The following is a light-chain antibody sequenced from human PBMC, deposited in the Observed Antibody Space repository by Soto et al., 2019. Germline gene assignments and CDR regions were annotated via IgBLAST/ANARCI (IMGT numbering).Light chain of an antibody. V-gene: IGKV4-1*01. CDR1: QSVLYTSNNKNY. CDR2: WAS. Sequence: DIVVTQSPDSLAVSLGERATINCKSGQSVLYTSNNKNYLAWYRHKPGQPPELLIYWASTRASGVPDRFTGSGSGTDFTLTFNNLQAEDVAVYYCQQYFSAPQTFGQGTRLEIK. CDR3: QQYFSAPQT. J-gene: IGKJ2*01.